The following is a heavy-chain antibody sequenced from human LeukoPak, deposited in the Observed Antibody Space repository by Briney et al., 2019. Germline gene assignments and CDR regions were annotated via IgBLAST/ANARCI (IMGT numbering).Heavy chain of an antibody. D-gene: IGHD6-19*01. CDR1: GFTFSSYA. Sequence: PGGSLRLSCAASGFTFSSYAMSWVRQAPGEGLEWVSAISGSGGSTYYADSVKGRFTISRDNSKNTLYLQMNSLRAEDTAVYYCAIKGSSGWPYYFDYWGQGTLVTVSS. CDR3: AIKGSSGWPYYFDY. V-gene: IGHV3-23*01. J-gene: IGHJ4*02. CDR2: ISGSGGST.